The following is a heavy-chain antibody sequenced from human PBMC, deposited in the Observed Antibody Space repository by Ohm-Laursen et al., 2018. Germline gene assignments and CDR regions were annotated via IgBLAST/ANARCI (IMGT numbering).Heavy chain of an antibody. Sequence: SLRLSCTASGFTFIDYDMSWIRQTPGKGLEWLSYITSGGGIIYSADSVKGRFTISRDNDEDTLYLQMNSLRAEDTAIYYCARHDSSDSPSHYYYYIMDVWGQGTTVTVSS. CDR2: ITSGGGII. J-gene: IGHJ6*02. CDR3: ARHDSSDSPSHYYYYIMDV. CDR1: GFTFIDYD. D-gene: IGHD3-22*01. V-gene: IGHV3-11*01.